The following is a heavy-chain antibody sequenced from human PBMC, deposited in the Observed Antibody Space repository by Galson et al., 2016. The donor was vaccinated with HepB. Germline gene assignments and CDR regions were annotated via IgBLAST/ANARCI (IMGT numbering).Heavy chain of an antibody. CDR2: MNPNSGNT. CDR3: ARALHYYGSGSSGY. J-gene: IGHJ4*02. D-gene: IGHD3-10*01. CDR1: GYTFTSYD. V-gene: IGHV1-8*01. Sequence: SVKVSCKASGYTFTSYDINWVRQATGQGLEWMGWMNPNSGNTGYAQKFQGRVTMTRNTSISTAYMELSSLRSEDTAVYYCARALHYYGSGSSGYWGQGTLVTVSS.